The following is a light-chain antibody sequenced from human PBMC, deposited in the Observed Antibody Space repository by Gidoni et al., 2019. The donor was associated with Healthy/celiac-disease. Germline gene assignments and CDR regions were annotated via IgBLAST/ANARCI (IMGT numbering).Light chain of an antibody. CDR3: QQYNNWPPWT. CDR2: GAS. J-gene: IGKJ1*01. V-gene: IGKV3-15*01. CDR1: QSVSSN. Sequence: EIVTTQSPATLSVSPGERATLSCRASQSVSSNLAWYQQKPGQAPRLLIYGASTRATGIPARFSGSGSGSEFTITISSLQSEDFAVYYCQQYNNWPPWTFGQGTKVEIK.